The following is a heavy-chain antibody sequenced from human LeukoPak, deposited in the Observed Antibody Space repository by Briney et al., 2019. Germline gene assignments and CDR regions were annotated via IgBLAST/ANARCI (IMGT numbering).Heavy chain of an antibody. J-gene: IGHJ5*02. CDR2: IKSKTDGGTT. D-gene: IGHD2-21*02. CDR3: TTFYCGGDCYP. CDR1: GFTFSSYA. Sequence: PGGSLRLSCAASGFTFSSYAMHWVRQAPGKGLEWVGRIKSKTDGGTTDYAAPVKGRFTISRDDSKNTLYLQMNSLKTEDTAVYYCTTFYCGGDCYPWGQGTLVTVSS. V-gene: IGHV3-15*01.